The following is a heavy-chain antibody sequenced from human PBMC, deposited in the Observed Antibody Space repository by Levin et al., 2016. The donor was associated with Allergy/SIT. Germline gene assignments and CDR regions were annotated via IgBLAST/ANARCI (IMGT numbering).Heavy chain of an antibody. CDR1: GFTFSSFG. CDR2: ITHDGSYK. CDR3: AKDRPGQYGTSWSFDP. V-gene: IGHV3-30*18. J-gene: IGHJ5*02. Sequence: GESLKISCAASGFTFSSFGIHWVRQAPGRGLQWVAVITHDGSYKYYGDYVKGRFTISRDNSKNTLYLQMNSLRSEDTAVYYCAKDRPGQYGTSWSFDPWGQGTLVIVSS. D-gene: IGHD2-2*01.